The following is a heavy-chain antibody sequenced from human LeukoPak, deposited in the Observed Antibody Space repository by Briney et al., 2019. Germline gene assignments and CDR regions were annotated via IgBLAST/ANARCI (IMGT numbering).Heavy chain of an antibody. Sequence: QAGGSLRLSCAASGFTFSSYAINWVRQAPGKGLEWVSTVSATGGRTYYADSVKGRLTISRDNSKNTLYLHMNSLRAEDTAVYYCAKSPSNNFYYFDYWGQGILVTVSS. CDR3: AKSPSNNFYYFDY. D-gene: IGHD2/OR15-2a*01. CDR2: VSATGGRT. CDR1: GFTFSSYA. J-gene: IGHJ4*02. V-gene: IGHV3-23*01.